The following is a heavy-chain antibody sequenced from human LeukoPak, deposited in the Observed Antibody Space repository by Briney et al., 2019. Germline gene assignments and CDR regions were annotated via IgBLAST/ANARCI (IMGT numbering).Heavy chain of an antibody. J-gene: IGHJ4*02. D-gene: IGHD7-27*01. CDR3: AKGTGDTAYYFDF. CDR1: GFTVSSNY. CDR2: ISGSGGST. Sequence: PGGSLRLSCAASGFTVSSNYMSWVRQAPGKGLEWVSAISGSGGSTYYADSVKGRFTISRDNSENTLYLQMSGLRAEDTAIYYCAKGTGDTAYYFDFWGQGVLVTVSS. V-gene: IGHV3-23*01.